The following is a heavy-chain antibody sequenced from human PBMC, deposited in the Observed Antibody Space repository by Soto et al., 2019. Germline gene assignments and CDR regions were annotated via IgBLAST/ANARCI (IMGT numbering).Heavy chain of an antibody. CDR2: IYHSGST. D-gene: IGHD3-22*01. CDR1: GGSISSNNW. V-gene: IGHV4-4*02. CDR3: ARSSRYYYDSSEGSFDY. J-gene: IGHJ4*02. Sequence: QVQLQESGPGLVKPSGTLSLTCAVSGGSISSNNWWSWVRQPPGKGLEWIGEIYHSGSTNYNPSLKSRVTISVDKSKSQFSLKLSSVTAADTAVYYCARSSRYYYDSSEGSFDYWGQGTLVTVSS.